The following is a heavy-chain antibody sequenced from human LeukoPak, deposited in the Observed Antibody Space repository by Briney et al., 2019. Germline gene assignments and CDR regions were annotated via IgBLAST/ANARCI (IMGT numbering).Heavy chain of an antibody. V-gene: IGHV3-30-3*01. Sequence: GGSLRLSCAASGFTFSSYAMHWVRQAPGKGLEWVAVISYDGSNKYYADSVKGRFTISRDNSKNTLYLQMNSLRAEDTAVYYCARESPGGGDYWGQGTLVTVSS. CDR3: ARESPGGGDY. D-gene: IGHD1-14*01. CDR1: GFTFSSYA. J-gene: IGHJ4*02. CDR2: ISYDGSNK.